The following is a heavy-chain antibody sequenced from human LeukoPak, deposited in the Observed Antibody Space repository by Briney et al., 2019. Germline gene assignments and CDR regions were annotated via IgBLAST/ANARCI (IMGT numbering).Heavy chain of an antibody. CDR2: INHSGST. Sequence: SETLSLTCAVYGGSFSGYYWSWIRQPPGNGLEWIGEINHSGSTNYNPSLKSRVTISVDTSKNQFSLKLSSVTAADTAVYYCVGEEYGTGSYYKSSDWGQGTLVSVSS. CDR1: GGSFSGYY. J-gene: IGHJ4*02. CDR3: VGEEYGTGSYYKSSD. V-gene: IGHV4-34*01. D-gene: IGHD3-10*01.